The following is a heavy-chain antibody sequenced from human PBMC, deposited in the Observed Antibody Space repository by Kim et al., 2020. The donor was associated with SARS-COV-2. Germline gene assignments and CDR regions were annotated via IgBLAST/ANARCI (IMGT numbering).Heavy chain of an antibody. V-gene: IGHV3-33*06. Sequence: GGSLRLSCAASGFTFSSYGMHWVRQAPGKGLEWVAVIWYDGSNKYYADSVKGRFTISRDNSKNTLYLQMNSLRAEDTAVYYCAKGEGYYDILTGRLRWYYFDYWGQGTLVTVSS. CDR1: GFTFSSYG. CDR3: AKGEGYYDILTGRLRWYYFDY. CDR2: IWYDGSNK. D-gene: IGHD3-9*01. J-gene: IGHJ4*02.